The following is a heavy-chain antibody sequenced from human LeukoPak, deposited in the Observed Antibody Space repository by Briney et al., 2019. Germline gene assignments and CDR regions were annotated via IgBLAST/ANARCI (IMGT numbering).Heavy chain of an antibody. J-gene: IGHJ3*02. D-gene: IGHD3-10*01. CDR2: VYYSGST. CDR3: ARAGRGYGSGSYSKNPDAFDI. Sequence: PSETLSLTCTVSGGFISSGDYYWSWIRQPPGKGLEWIGYVYYSGSTYYNPSLKSRVTISVDTSKNQFSLKLSSVTAADTAVYYCARAGRGYGSGSYSKNPDAFDIWGQGTMVTVSS. V-gene: IGHV4-30-4*01. CDR1: GGFISSGDYY.